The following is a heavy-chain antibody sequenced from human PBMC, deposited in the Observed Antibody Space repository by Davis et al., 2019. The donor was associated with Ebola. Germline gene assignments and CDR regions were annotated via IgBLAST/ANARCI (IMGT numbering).Heavy chain of an antibody. V-gene: IGHV1-69*13. CDR3: ARDRYSDGSGYFFEQSH. J-gene: IGHJ4*02. CDR1: GGTFSSYA. CDR2: IIPVSGVP. D-gene: IGHD3-22*01. Sequence: SVKVSCKASGGTFSSYAISWVRQAPGQGLDWMGGIIPVSGVPKYAQDFQGRVTITADESTSTAYMELSSLGSEDTAVYYCARDRYSDGSGYFFEQSHWGQGTLVTVSS.